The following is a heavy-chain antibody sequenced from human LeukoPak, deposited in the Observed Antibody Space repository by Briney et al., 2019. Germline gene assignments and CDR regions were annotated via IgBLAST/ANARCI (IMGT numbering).Heavy chain of an antibody. CDR1: GGSISSSSYY. V-gene: IGHV4-39*07. CDR3: ARDYSEVTQNYYYYYMDV. D-gene: IGHD1-14*01. CDR2: IYYSGST. J-gene: IGHJ6*03. Sequence: PSETLSLTCTVSGGSISSSSYYWGWIRQPPGKGLEWIGSIYYSGSTYYNPSLKSRVTISVDTSKNQFSLRLSSVTAADTAVYYCARDYSEVTQNYYYYYMDVWGKGTTVTVSS.